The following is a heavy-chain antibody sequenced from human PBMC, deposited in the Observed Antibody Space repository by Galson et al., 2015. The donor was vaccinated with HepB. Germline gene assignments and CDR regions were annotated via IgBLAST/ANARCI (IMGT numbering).Heavy chain of an antibody. V-gene: IGHV1-24*01. J-gene: IGHJ4*02. CDR2: FHPEQAKT. CDR3: ITETSDFWSGYNY. D-gene: IGHD3-3*01. Sequence: SVKVSCKVSGYSLSDLAIGWVRQPHGKGLEWMGGFHPEQAKTIYAKNFQGRVTMSQDTSTGTAYMDLSRLTSEDTAVYYCITETSDFWSGYNYWGQGTLVTVSS. CDR1: GYSLSDLA.